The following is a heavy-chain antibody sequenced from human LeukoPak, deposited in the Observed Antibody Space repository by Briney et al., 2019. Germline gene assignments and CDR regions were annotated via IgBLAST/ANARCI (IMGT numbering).Heavy chain of an antibody. V-gene: IGHV3-21*04. CDR1: GFTFSSHG. CDR2: ISSSSSYI. D-gene: IGHD6-19*01. CDR3: ARDSSGWYGENY. Sequence: PGGSLRLSCVASGFTFSSHGMHWVRQAPGKGLEWVSSISSSSSYIYYADSVKGRFTISRDNAKNSLYLQMNSLRAEDTAVYYCARDSSGWYGENYWGQGTLVTVSS. J-gene: IGHJ4*02.